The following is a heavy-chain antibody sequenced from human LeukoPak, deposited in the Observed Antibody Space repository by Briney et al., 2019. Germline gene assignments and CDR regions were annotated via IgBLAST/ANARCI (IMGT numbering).Heavy chain of an antibody. CDR3: AKDGAY. Sequence: SETLSLTCALSRGSISSGSYYWSWIRHPAGKGLEWIGRIYTSGSTNYNPPLKSRVTISVDTPKNPSALKLNSVTAGDTVVYDSAKDGAYWGQGTLVTVSS. CDR1: RGSISSGSYY. J-gene: IGHJ4*02. D-gene: IGHD3-16*01. V-gene: IGHV4-61*02. CDR2: IYTSGST.